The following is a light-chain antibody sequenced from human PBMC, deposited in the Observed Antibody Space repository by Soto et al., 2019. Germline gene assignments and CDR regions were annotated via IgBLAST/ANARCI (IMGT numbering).Light chain of an antibody. J-gene: IGKJ1*01. CDR1: ESFSSSY. CDR3: QQYGSSRT. CDR2: GAS. V-gene: IGKV3-20*01. Sequence: EIVLTQSPGTLSLSPGERATLSCRASESFSSSYLAWYQQKPGQAPRLLIYGASSRATGIPDRFSGSGSGTDFILTISRLEPEDFAVYFCQQYGSSRTFGQGTKVEIK.